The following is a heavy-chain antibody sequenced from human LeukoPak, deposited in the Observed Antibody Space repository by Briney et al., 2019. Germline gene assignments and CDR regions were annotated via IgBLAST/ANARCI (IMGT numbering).Heavy chain of an antibody. CDR2: IIPIFGTA. V-gene: IGHV1-69*13. CDR3: ARLPLLFYYMDV. Sequence: GASVKVSCKASGGTFSSYAISWVRQAPGQGLEWMGGIIPIFGTANYAQKFQGRVTITADESTSTAYMELSSLRSDDTAVYYCARLPLLFYYMDVWGKGTTVTVSS. D-gene: IGHD2-21*01. J-gene: IGHJ6*03. CDR1: GGTFSSYA.